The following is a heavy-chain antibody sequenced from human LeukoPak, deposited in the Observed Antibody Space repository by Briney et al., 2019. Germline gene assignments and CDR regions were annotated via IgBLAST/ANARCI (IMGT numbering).Heavy chain of an antibody. CDR2: ISGSGGST. Sequence: GGSLRVSCAASGFTFSSYGMSWVRQAPGEGLEWVSAISGSGGSTYYADSVKGRFTISRDNSKNTLYLQMNSLRAEDTAVYYCAIDFRPVVGAAGTFDYWGQGTLVTVSS. D-gene: IGHD6-13*01. CDR1: GFTFSSYG. CDR3: AIDFRPVVGAAGTFDY. J-gene: IGHJ4*02. V-gene: IGHV3-23*01.